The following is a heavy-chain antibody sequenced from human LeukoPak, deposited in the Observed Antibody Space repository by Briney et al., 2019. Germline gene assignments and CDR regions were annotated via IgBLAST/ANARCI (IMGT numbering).Heavy chain of an antibody. D-gene: IGHD3-22*01. CDR3: AKDGEYYYDSASYFDY. Sequence: GGSLRLSCAASGFTFSSYAMSWVRQAPGKGLEGVSAISGSGGSTYYADSVRGRFTISRDNSKNTLYLQMNSLRAEDTAVYYCAKDGEYYYDSASYFDYWGQGTLVTVSS. V-gene: IGHV3-23*01. J-gene: IGHJ4*02. CDR2: ISGSGGST. CDR1: GFTFSSYA.